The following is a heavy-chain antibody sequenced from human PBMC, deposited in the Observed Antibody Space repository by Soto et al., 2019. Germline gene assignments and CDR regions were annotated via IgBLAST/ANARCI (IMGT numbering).Heavy chain of an antibody. CDR1: GFTFSSYA. J-gene: IGHJ4*02. CDR3: SSERGIVVRADLVY. V-gene: IGHV3-30-3*01. D-gene: IGHD6-19*01. Sequence: QVQLVESGGGVVQPGRSLRLSCAASGFTFSSYAMHWVRQAPGTGLEWVAVISYDGSNKYYADSVKGRFTISRDNAKNTLYLQMNIRRAEDTAVYYCSSERGIVVRADLVYWGQGTLVTVSS. CDR2: ISYDGSNK.